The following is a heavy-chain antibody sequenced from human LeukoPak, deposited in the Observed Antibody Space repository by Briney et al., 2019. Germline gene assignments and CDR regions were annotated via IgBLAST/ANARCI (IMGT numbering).Heavy chain of an antibody. CDR1: GYTLTELS. Sequence: ASVKVSCKVSGYTLTELSMHWVRQAPGKGLEWMGGFDPEDGETIYAQKFQGRVTMTEDTSTDTAYMELSSLRSEDTAVYYCARGITIFGVYYYYYYMDVWGKGTTVTVSS. J-gene: IGHJ6*03. D-gene: IGHD3-3*01. CDR2: FDPEDGET. V-gene: IGHV1-24*01. CDR3: ARGITIFGVYYYYYYMDV.